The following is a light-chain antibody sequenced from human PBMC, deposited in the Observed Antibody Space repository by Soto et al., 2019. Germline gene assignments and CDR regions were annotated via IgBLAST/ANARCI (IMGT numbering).Light chain of an antibody. CDR3: QQYNSYLLT. Sequence: DIQMTQSPSTLSASVGDRVTITCRASESISGWLAWYQQKPGKAPKFLIFDASSLESGVPSRFSGSGSGTEFTLTISSLQPDNFATYYCQQYNSYLLTFGPGTKVDIK. J-gene: IGKJ3*01. CDR1: ESISGW. V-gene: IGKV1-5*01. CDR2: DAS.